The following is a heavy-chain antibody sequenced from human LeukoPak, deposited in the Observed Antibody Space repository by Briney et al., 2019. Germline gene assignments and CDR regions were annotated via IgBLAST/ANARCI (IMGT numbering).Heavy chain of an antibody. Sequence: PSETLSLTCTVSGGSISSYYWSWIRQPPGKGLEWIGYIYYSGSTNYNPSFKSRVTISVDTSKNQFSLKLSSVTAADTAVYYCARAQEQWLVNWFDPWGQGTLVTVSS. J-gene: IGHJ5*02. CDR3: ARAQEQWLVNWFDP. D-gene: IGHD6-19*01. CDR2: IYYSGST. V-gene: IGHV4-59*01. CDR1: GGSISSYY.